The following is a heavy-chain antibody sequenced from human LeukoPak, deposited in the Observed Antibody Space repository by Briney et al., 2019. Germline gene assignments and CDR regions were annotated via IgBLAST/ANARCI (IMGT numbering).Heavy chain of an antibody. CDR1: GFTFSIYG. CDR2: IRYDGSNK. CDR3: ARLWFGEGSFDWFDP. Sequence: PGGSLRLSCAASGFTFSIYGMHWVRQAPGKGLVWVAFIRYDGSNKYYADSVKGRFTISRDNSKNTLYLQMNSLRAEDTAVYYCARLWFGEGSFDWFDPWGQGTLVTVPS. V-gene: IGHV3-30*02. D-gene: IGHD3-10*01. J-gene: IGHJ5*02.